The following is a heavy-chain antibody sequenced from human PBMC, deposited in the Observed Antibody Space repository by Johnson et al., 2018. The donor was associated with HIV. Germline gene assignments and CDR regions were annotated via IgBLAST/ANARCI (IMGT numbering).Heavy chain of an antibody. V-gene: IGHV3-33*08. CDR1: GFTFDDYG. J-gene: IGHJ3*02. Sequence: QVQLVESGGGVVRPGGSLRLSCAASGFTFDDYGMSWVRQAPGKGLEWVAVIWYDGSNKYYADSVKGRFTISRDNSKNTLYLQMGSLRAEDMAVYYCARKVVTADDAFDIWGQGTMVTVSS. CDR3: ARKVVTADDAFDI. D-gene: IGHD2-21*02. CDR2: IWYDGSNK.